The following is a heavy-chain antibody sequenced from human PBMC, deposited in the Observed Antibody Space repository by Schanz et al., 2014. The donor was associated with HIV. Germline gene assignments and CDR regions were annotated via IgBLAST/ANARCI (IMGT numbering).Heavy chain of an antibody. D-gene: IGHD3-9*01. V-gene: IGHV1-18*01. Sequence: QVYLVQSGTEVKKPGASVKVSCTASGDTVSDYGVNWVRQAPGQGLEWMGWISAYDGSPYSAQKFQGRFSLTTDASTNTAYLELRSLRSADTAVYYCARGQDWPGPRLDHWGHGTLVLVSS. CDR3: ARGQDWPGPRLDH. CDR1: GDTVSDYG. J-gene: IGHJ5*02. CDR2: ISAYDGSP.